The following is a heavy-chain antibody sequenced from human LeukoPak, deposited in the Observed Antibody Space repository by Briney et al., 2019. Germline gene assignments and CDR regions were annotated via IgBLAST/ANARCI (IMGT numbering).Heavy chain of an antibody. CDR3: ARDSDFDWYNYYGMDV. Sequence: GGSLRLSCAASGFTFSSYAMHWVRQAPGKGLEWVAVISYDGSNKYYADSVKGRFTISRDNSKNTLYLQMNSLRAEDTAVYYCARDSDFDWYNYYGMDVWGKGTTVTVSS. V-gene: IGHV3-30-3*01. D-gene: IGHD3-9*01. J-gene: IGHJ6*04. CDR1: GFTFSSYA. CDR2: ISYDGSNK.